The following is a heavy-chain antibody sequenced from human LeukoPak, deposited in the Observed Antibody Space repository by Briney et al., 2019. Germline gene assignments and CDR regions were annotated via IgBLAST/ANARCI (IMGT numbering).Heavy chain of an antibody. CDR1: GYTFTGYY. V-gene: IGHV1-2*02. Sequence: GASVKVSCKASGYTFTGYYIHWVRQAPGQGLEGMGWINPNTGGTKYAQEFQGRVAMTRDTSISTAYMELSRLRSDDTAVYYCARDRAPRVTSTMDVWGKGTTVTVSS. D-gene: IGHD4-11*01. CDR3: ARDRAPRVTSTMDV. J-gene: IGHJ6*03. CDR2: INPNTGGT.